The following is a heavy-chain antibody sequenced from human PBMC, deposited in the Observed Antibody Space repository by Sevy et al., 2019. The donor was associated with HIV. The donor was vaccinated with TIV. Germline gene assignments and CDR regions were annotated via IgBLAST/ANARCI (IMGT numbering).Heavy chain of an antibody. CDR3: SRSGDGSRTYLNDY. CDR2: IDPNSGGT. CDR1: GYTFTGYY. D-gene: IGHD3-10*01. J-gene: IGHJ4*02. V-gene: IGHV1-2*02. Sequence: ASVKVSCKASGYTFTGYYMHWVRQAPGQGLEWMGWIDPNSGGTNYAQKFQGRVTMSTDTSISTAYMELSRLRSDDTALYYCSRSGDGSRTYLNDYWGQGTLVTIS.